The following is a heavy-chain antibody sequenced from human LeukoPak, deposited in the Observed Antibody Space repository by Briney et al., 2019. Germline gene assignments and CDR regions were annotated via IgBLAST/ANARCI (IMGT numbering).Heavy chain of an antibody. D-gene: IGHD2-2*01. CDR3: ARTGREYQLLWWFDP. Sequence: GGSLRLSCAASAFTFSSYSMNWVRQAPGKGLEWDSSISSSSSYIYYADSVKGRFTISRDNAKNSLYLQMNSLRAEDTAVYYCARTGREYQLLWWFDPWGQGTLVTVSS. CDR1: AFTFSSYS. J-gene: IGHJ5*02. CDR2: ISSSSSYI. V-gene: IGHV3-21*01.